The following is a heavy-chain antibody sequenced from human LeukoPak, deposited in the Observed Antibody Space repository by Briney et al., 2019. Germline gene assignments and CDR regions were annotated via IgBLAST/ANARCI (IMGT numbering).Heavy chain of an antibody. Sequence: SETLSLTCSISGVSINDHYWAWIRQPAGRGLEWIGHIYISGTTDYNPSLRSRVTISVDTSKNQFSLKLSSVTAADTAVYYCARRGFWSGYLDYWGQGTLVTVSS. CDR3: ARRGFWSGYLDY. CDR1: GVSINDHY. CDR2: IYISGTT. V-gene: IGHV4-4*07. J-gene: IGHJ4*02. D-gene: IGHD3-3*01.